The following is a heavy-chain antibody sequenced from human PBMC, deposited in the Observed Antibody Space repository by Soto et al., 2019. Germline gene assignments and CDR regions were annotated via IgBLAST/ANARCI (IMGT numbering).Heavy chain of an antibody. J-gene: IGHJ6*02. CDR2: ISGGGTTV. V-gene: IGHV3-11*01. Sequence: GGSLRLSCAASGFAFSDFYMSWTRQAPGKGLEWISYISGGGTTVFYADSVEGRFTISRDNAQKSLYLQMGSLTSEDTAIYYCARDREPSVYHGMAVWGQGTTVTVSS. CDR1: GFAFSDFY. CDR3: ARDREPSVYHGMAV.